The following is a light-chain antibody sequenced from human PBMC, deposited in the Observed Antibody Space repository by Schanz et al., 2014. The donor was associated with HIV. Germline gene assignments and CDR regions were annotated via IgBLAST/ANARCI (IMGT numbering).Light chain of an antibody. CDR1: QDISNY. CDR3: QQLNSFPYT. J-gene: IGKJ2*01. V-gene: IGKV1-9*01. Sequence: DIQMTQSPSSLSASVGDRVTITCQASQDISNYLNWYQQKPGKAPKLLIYAASTLQSGVPSRFSGSESGTDFTLTISSLQPDDFATYYCQQLNSFPYTFGQGTMLEI. CDR2: AAS.